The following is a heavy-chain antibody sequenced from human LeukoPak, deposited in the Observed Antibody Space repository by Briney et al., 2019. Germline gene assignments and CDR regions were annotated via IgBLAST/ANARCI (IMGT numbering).Heavy chain of an antibody. Sequence: PGGSLRLSCVASGLTFGNYGMNWVRPAPGKGLEWVSSIGGGGYMTYYADSVRGRFTISRDNYKNSMYLQMSSLRAEDTAIYYCAEVESSYCRIWGQGTLVTVSS. CDR2: IGGGGYMT. CDR1: GLTFGNYG. J-gene: IGHJ4*02. V-gene: IGHV3-23*01. CDR3: AEVESSYCRI. D-gene: IGHD3-10*01.